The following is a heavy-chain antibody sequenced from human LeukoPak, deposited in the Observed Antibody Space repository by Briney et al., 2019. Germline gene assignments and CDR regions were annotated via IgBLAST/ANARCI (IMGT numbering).Heavy chain of an antibody. D-gene: IGHD1-7*01. J-gene: IGHJ5*02. Sequence: SETLSLTCTVSGGSISSYYWSWIRQPPGKGLEWIGYIYYSGSTNYNPSLKSRVTISVDTSKNQFSLKLSSVTAADTAVYYCARVKHGTTGWFDPGGQGTLVTVP. CDR1: GGSISSYY. CDR2: IYYSGST. V-gene: IGHV4-59*01. CDR3: ARVKHGTTGWFDP.